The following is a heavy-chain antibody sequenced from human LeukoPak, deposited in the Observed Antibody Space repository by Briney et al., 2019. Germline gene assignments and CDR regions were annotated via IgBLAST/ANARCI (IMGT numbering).Heavy chain of an antibody. V-gene: IGHV3-7*01. CDR2: IKQDGSEK. Sequence: GGSLRLSCAASGFTFSSYWMSWARQAPGKGLEWVANIKQDGSEKYYVDSVKGRFTISRDNAKNSLYLQMSSLRAEDTAVYHCARVITIFGVVIICIGYWGQGTLITVSS. D-gene: IGHD3-3*01. CDR1: GFTFSSYW. J-gene: IGHJ4*02. CDR3: ARVITIFGVVIICIGY.